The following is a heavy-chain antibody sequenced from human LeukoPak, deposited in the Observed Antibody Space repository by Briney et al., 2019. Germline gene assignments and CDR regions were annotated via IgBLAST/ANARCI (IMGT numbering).Heavy chain of an antibody. CDR2: IYYSGST. CDR1: GGSISSGGYY. Sequence: SETLSLTCTVSGGSISSGGYYWSWIRQHPGKGLEWIGYIYYSGSTYYNPSLKSRVTISVDTSKNQFSLKLSSVTAADTAVYYCARARLGIAAAGTDHFDYWGQGTLATVSS. J-gene: IGHJ4*02. V-gene: IGHV4-31*03. CDR3: ARARLGIAAAGTDHFDY. D-gene: IGHD6-13*01.